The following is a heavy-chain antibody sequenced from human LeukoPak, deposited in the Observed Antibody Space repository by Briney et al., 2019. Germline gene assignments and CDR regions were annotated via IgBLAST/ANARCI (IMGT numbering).Heavy chain of an antibody. J-gene: IGHJ4*02. CDR1: GFTFSSYA. D-gene: IGHD6-19*01. Sequence: PGASLRLSCAASGFTFSSYAMSWVRQAPGKGLEWVSAISGSGGSTYYADSVKGRFTISRDNSKNTLYLQMNSLRAEDTAVYYCAKDMGYSSGIDYWGRGTLVTVSS. V-gene: IGHV3-23*01. CDR3: AKDMGYSSGIDY. CDR2: ISGSGGST.